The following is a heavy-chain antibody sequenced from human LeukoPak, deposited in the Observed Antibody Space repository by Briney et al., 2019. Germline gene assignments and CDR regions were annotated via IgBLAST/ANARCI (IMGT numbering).Heavy chain of an antibody. D-gene: IGHD6-19*01. CDR1: GGSVSGYY. Sequence: SETLSLTCAVYGGSVSGYYWSWIRQPPGKGLEWIGEINHSGGTNYNPSLKSRVTISVDTSKNQISLKLSSVTAADTAVYYCARGTFAGYSSGGWFDPWGQGTLVTVSS. CDR3: ARGTFAGYSSGGWFDP. CDR2: INHSGGT. J-gene: IGHJ5*02. V-gene: IGHV4-34*01.